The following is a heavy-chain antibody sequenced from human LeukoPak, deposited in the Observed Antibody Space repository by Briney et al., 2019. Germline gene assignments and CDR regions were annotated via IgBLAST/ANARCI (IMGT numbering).Heavy chain of an antibody. Sequence: GGSLRLSCAGSGFPFSSHGMNWVRQAPGKGLEWVSGISPGGPTYYADSVKGRFTISRDNSNNMLYLQMTSLRAEDTAVYYCAKGTSTYSSGSFDYWGRGTLVTVSS. CDR2: ISPGGPT. D-gene: IGHD6-19*01. J-gene: IGHJ4*02. CDR1: GFPFSSHG. CDR3: AKGTSTYSSGSFDY. V-gene: IGHV3-23*01.